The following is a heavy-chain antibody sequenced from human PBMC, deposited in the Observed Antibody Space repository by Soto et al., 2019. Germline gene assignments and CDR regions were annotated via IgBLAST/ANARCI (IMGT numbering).Heavy chain of an antibody. D-gene: IGHD2-2*01. Sequence: EVQLLESGGGVVQPGGSLRLSCEVSGFTFSSYEMYWVRQAPWKGLEWVAYISSSGETVYYAGSVQGRFTISRDNAKNSLYRQMSSLGAEDTAVYYCVREGFYAMDVW. CDR3: VREGFYAMDV. CDR2: ISSSGETV. CDR1: GFTFSSYE. J-gene: IGHJ6*01. V-gene: IGHV3-48*03.